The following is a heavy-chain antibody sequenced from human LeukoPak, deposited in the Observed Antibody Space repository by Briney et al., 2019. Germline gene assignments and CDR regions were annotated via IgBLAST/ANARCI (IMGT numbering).Heavy chain of an antibody. Sequence: PSGTLSLTCTVSGGSISSSSYCWGWIRQPPGKGMEWIGSIYYTGGTYYSPSLKSRVTISVDMSKNQFSLTLSSVTAADTAVYFCASQRLTTGFDYWGQGTLVTVSS. CDR1: GGSISSSSYC. CDR3: ASQRLTTGFDY. V-gene: IGHV4-39*01. CDR2: IYYTGGT. D-gene: IGHD1-1*01. J-gene: IGHJ4*02.